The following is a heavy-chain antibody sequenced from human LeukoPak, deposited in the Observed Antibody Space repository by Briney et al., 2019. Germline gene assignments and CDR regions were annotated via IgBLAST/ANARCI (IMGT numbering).Heavy chain of an antibody. CDR3: ARDHYSNYDGFDY. CDR1: GGTFSSYA. V-gene: IGHV1-69*05. CDR2: IIPLFGTA. J-gene: IGHJ4*02. D-gene: IGHD4-11*01. Sequence: ASVKVSCKASGGTFSSYAISWVRHAPGQGLEWMGRIIPLFGTANYAQKFQDRVTITTDESTSTAYMELSSLRSEDTAMYYCARDHYSNYDGFDYWGQGTLVTVSS.